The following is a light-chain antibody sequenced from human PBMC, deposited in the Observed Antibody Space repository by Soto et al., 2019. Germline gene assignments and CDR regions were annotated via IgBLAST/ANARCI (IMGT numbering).Light chain of an antibody. Sequence: AIQMTQSPSSLSASVGDRVTITCRASQDIRKDLAWYQQKPGKAPQILIYGASTLQTGVASRFSGSGSATDFTLTIRSLQPEDSAAYYCLQDYNYPFTFGQGNKLDIK. J-gene: IGKJ2*01. CDR3: LQDYNYPFT. V-gene: IGKV1-6*01. CDR1: QDIRKD. CDR2: GAS.